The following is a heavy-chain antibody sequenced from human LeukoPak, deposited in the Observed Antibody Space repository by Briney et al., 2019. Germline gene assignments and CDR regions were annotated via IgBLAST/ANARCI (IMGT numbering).Heavy chain of an antibody. J-gene: IGHJ5*02. CDR1: GFTFSSYG. CDR2: ISGSGGST. V-gene: IGHV3-23*01. D-gene: IGHD6-19*01. CDR3: ATGPLKDRSGWPGST. Sequence: PGGSLRLSCAASGFTFSSYGMHWVRQAPGKGLEWVSAISGSGGSTYYADSVKGRFTISRDNSKNTLYLQMNSLRAEDTAVYYCATGPLKDRSGWPGSTWGQGTLVTVSS.